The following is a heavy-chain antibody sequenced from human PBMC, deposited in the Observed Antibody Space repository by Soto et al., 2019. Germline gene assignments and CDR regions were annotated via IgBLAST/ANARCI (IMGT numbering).Heavy chain of an antibody. J-gene: IGHJ4*02. CDR2: ISGRAGNT. Sequence: LRLSCEASGFTFASYSMTWVRQAPGKGLEWVSVISGRAGNTYYADSVKGRFAISRDDSKNTLYLHMSSLRAEDTALYYCAKDRYCSSTSCSSLDSWGQGTLVTVSS. CDR1: GFTFASYS. V-gene: IGHV3-23*01. D-gene: IGHD2-2*01. CDR3: AKDRYCSSTSCSSLDS.